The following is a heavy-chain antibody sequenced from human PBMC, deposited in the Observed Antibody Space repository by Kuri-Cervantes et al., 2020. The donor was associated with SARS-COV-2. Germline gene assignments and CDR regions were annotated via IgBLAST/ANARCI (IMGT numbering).Heavy chain of an antibody. V-gene: IGHV4-38-2*01. Sequence: ESLKISCAVSGYSISSGYYWGWIRQPPGKGLEWIGSIYHSGSTYYNPSLKSRVTISVDTSKNQFSLKLSSVTAVDTAVYYCARTKRSTVVTPSVPYLDYWGQGTLVTVSS. CDR2: IYHSGST. CDR1: GYSISSGYY. J-gene: IGHJ4*02. D-gene: IGHD4-23*01. CDR3: ARTKRSTVVTPSVPYLDY.